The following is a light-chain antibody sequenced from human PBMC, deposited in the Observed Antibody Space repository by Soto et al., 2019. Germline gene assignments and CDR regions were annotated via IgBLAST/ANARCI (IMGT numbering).Light chain of an antibody. CDR1: SSDVGGYKY. J-gene: IGLJ2*01. Sequence: QSALTQPPSASGSPGQSVTISCTGTSSDVGGYKYVSWYQQKAGKAPNLIIYAVNDRPSGVPHRFSGSKSDNTASLTVSWLQAEDDADYYCSEYAGRNNVLFGGGTKVTVL. V-gene: IGLV2-8*01. CDR3: SEYAGRNNVL. CDR2: AVN.